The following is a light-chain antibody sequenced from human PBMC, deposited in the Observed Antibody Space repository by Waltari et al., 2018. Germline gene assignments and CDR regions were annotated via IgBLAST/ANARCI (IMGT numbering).Light chain of an antibody. Sequence: QRPVKVPRFLMTVHSDARPSRGDGIPDRFPGSSSGAERYLPLSTVQSEDEAVYYCQTGGHGTWVFGGGTKLTVL. V-gene: IGLV4-69*02. J-gene: IGLJ3*02. CDR2: VHSDARP. CDR3: QTGGHGTWV.